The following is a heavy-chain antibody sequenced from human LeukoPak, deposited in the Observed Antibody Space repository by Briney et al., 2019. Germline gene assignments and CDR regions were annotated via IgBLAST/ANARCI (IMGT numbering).Heavy chain of an antibody. V-gene: IGHV1-18*01. CDR3: ARIINSSGGSCYSSWFDP. Sequence: GASVKVSCKASGYTFTSYGISWVRQAPGQGLEWMGWISAYNGNANYAQKLQGRVTMTTDTSASTAYMELRSLRSDDTAVYYCARIINSSGGSCYSSWFDPWGQGTLVTVSS. J-gene: IGHJ5*02. CDR2: ISAYNGNA. CDR1: GYTFTSYG. D-gene: IGHD2-15*01.